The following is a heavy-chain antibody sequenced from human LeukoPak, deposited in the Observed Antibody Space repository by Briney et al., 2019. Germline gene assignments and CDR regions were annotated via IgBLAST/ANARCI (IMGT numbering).Heavy chain of an antibody. CDR1: GYTFTNYD. CDR2: MNPNSGNT. J-gene: IGHJ5*02. D-gene: IGHD3-10*01. V-gene: IGHV1-8*01. Sequence: ASVKVSCKAPGYTFTNYDINWVRQATGQGLEWMGWMNPNSGNTGYAQKFQGRVTMTRNTSISTAYMELSSLGSEDTAVYYCARGRITMVRGASPFDPWGQGTLVTVSS. CDR3: ARGRITMVRGASPFDP.